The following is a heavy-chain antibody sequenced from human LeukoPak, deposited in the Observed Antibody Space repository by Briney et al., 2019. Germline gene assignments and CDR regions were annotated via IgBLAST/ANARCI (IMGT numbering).Heavy chain of an antibody. J-gene: IGHJ4*02. D-gene: IGHD6-13*01. CDR2: IFYSGST. Sequence: PSETLSLTCTVSGGSISTYYWSWIRQPPGKGLEWIGYIFYSGSTNYSPSLKSRVTISVDTSKNQFSLNLTSVTAADTAVYYCARERTGYPLDYWGQGTLVTVSS. CDR3: ARERTGYPLDY. V-gene: IGHV4-59*12. CDR1: GGSISTYY.